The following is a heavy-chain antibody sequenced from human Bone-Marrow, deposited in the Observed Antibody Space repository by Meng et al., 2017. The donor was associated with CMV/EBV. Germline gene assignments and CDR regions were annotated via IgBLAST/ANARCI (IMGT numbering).Heavy chain of an antibody. CDR2: IYPGDSDT. CDR1: GYSFTSYW. D-gene: IGHD2-2*01. J-gene: IGHJ6*02. V-gene: IGHV5-51*01. CDR3: ARHGFTCSSTSCDESLYYYGMDV. Sequence: GGSLRLSCKGSGYSFTSYWIGWVRQMPGKGLEWMGIIYPGDSDTRYSPSFQGQVTISADKSISTAYLQWSSLKASDTAMYYCARHGFTCSSTSCDESLYYYGMDVWGQGTTVTVSS.